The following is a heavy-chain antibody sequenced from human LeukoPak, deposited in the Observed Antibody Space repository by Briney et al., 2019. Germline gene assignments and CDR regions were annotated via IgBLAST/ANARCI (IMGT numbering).Heavy chain of an antibody. CDR3: ARDRDYYDSSGIFDY. Sequence: GASVKVSCKASGYTFTSYGISWVRQAPGQGLEWMGGIIPIFGTANYAQKFQGRVTITADESTSTAYMELSSLRSEDTAVYYCARDRDYYDSSGIFDYWGQGTLVTVSS. D-gene: IGHD3-22*01. J-gene: IGHJ4*02. V-gene: IGHV1-69*13. CDR1: GYTFTSYG. CDR2: IIPIFGTA.